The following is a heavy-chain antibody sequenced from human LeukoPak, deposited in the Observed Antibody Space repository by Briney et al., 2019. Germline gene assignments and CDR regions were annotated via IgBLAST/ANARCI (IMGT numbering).Heavy chain of an antibody. CDR2: IYYSGST. CDR3: ARVIAAAGTGGDWFDP. J-gene: IGHJ5*02. D-gene: IGHD6-13*01. V-gene: IGHV4-39*07. Sequence: SETLSLTCTVSGGYISSSSYYWGWIRQPPGKGLEWIGSIYYSGSTYYNPSLKSRVTISVDTSKNQFSLKLSSVTAADTAVYYCARVIAAAGTGGDWFDPWGQGTLVTVSS. CDR1: GGYISSSSYY.